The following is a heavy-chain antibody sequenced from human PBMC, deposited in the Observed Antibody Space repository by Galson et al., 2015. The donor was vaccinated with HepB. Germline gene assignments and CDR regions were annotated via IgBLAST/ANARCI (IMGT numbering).Heavy chain of an antibody. Sequence: LRLSCAASGFTFSSYAMHWVRQAPGKGLEWVAVISYDGSNKYYADSVKGRFTISRDNSKNTLYLQMNSLRAEDTAVYYCARDLGGGVGGVIQGVMDVWGQGTTVTVSS. CDR3: ARDLGGGVGGVIQGVMDV. CDR1: GFTFSSYA. V-gene: IGHV3-30*04. CDR2: ISYDGSNK. J-gene: IGHJ6*02. D-gene: IGHD3-10*01.